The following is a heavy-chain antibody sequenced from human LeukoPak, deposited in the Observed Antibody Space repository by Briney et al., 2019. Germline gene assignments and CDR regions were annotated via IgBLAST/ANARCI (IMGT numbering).Heavy chain of an antibody. CDR3: ARDKTGGFDY. Sequence: GGSLRLSCAASGFTFSSDWMSWVRQAPGKGLEWVANIKQDGSEKYYVDCVKGRFTISIDNAKNSLYLQMDSLRAEYTAVYYCARDKTGGFDYWGQGTLVTVSS. J-gene: IGHJ4*02. CDR1: GFTFSSDW. D-gene: IGHD1-1*01. CDR2: IKQDGSEK. V-gene: IGHV3-7*01.